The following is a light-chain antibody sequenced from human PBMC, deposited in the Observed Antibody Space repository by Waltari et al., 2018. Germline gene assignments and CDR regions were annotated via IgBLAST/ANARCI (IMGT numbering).Light chain of an antibody. Sequence: PGTLSLSLGERATVSCRASQSVSRALAWYQQKPGQAPRLLIYGASTRATGIPDRFSGSGSGTDFSLTISRLEPDDFAVYYCQHYLRLPVTFGQGT. CDR2: GAS. J-gene: IGKJ1*01. V-gene: IGKV3-20*01. CDR1: QSVSRA. CDR3: QHYLRLPVT.